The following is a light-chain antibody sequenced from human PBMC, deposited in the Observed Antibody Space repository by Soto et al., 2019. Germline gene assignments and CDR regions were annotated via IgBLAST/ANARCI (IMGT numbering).Light chain of an antibody. J-gene: IGLJ2*01. V-gene: IGLV2-8*01. Sequence: QSVLTQPPSASGSPGQSVTISCTGTSSDVGGYNYVSWYQQHPGKAPKLMTYEVTKRPSGVPDRFSGSKSGNTASLTVSGLQADDEADYYCSSYAGSNNFFGGGTKLTVL. CDR3: SSYAGSNNF. CDR2: EVT. CDR1: SSDVGGYNY.